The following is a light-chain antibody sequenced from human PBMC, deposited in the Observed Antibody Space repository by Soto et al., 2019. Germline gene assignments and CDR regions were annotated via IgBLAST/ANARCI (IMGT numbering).Light chain of an antibody. J-gene: IGKJ5*01. CDR2: AAS. CDR3: QQCHATPLT. CDR1: QRVTSSY. Sequence: EIVLTHSPGTLSLSPWEIATLSCRASQRVTSSYLAWYQQKPGQPPRLLIYAASSRATGIPDRFSGSGYGTDFTLTITTLQPEDVGIYYCQQCHATPLTFGQGTRLEIK. V-gene: IGKV3D-20*02.